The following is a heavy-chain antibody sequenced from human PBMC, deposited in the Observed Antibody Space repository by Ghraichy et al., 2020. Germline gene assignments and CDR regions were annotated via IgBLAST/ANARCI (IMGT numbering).Heavy chain of an antibody. CDR1: GGSISSYY. CDR2: IYYSGST. J-gene: IGHJ5*02. Sequence: SETLFLTCTVSGGSISSYYWSWIRQPPGKGLEWIGYIYYSGSTNYNPSLKSRVTISVDTSKNQFSLKLSSVTAADTAVYYCARDYVKSSEYWFDPWGQGTLVTVSS. D-gene: IGHD6-19*01. CDR3: ARDYVKSSEYWFDP. V-gene: IGHV4-59*01.